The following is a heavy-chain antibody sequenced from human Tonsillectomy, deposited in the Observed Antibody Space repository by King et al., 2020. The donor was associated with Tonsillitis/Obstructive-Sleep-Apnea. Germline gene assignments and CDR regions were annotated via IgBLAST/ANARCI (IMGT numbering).Heavy chain of an antibody. V-gene: IGHV3-33*01. CDR3: ARESCSTTSGYGAEGEHFQH. CDR1: GFTFSSHG. D-gene: IGHD2-2*01. CDR2: IWFNGGNK. Sequence: VQLVESGGGVVQPGRSLRLSCAASGFTFSSHGMHWVRQAPGKGLEWVAAIWFNGGNKYYADSVKGRFTISRDNSKNTLYLQMTSLRAEDTAVYYCARESCSTTSGYGAEGEHFQHWGQGTLVTVSS. J-gene: IGHJ1*01.